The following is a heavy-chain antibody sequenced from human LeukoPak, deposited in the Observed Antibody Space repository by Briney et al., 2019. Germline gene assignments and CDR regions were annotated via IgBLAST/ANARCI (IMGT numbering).Heavy chain of an antibody. D-gene: IGHD3-22*01. CDR3: ATALADYYDSSGYYYFDY. V-gene: IGHV1-24*01. CDR2: FDPEDGET. J-gene: IGHJ4*02. CDR1: GYTLTELS. Sequence: ASVKVSCKVSGYTLTELSMHWVRQAPGKGLEWMGGFDPEDGETIYAQKFQGRVTMTEDTSTDTAYMELSSLRSEDTAVYYCATALADYYDSSGYYYFDYWGRGTLVTVSS.